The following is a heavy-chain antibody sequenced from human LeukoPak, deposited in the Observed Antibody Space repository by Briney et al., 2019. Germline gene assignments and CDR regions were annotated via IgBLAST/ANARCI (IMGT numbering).Heavy chain of an antibody. D-gene: IGHD3-10*01. J-gene: IGHJ4*02. CDR3: ASTSSYYYGSGSYSD. CDR2: IYTSGST. CDR1: GGSISSGSYY. V-gene: IGHV4-61*02. Sequence: SETLSLTCTVSGGSISSGSYYWSWIRQPAGKGLEWIGRIYTSGSTNYNSSLKSRVTISVDTSKNQFSLKLSSVTAADTAVYYCASTSSYYYGSGSYSDWGQGTLVTVSS.